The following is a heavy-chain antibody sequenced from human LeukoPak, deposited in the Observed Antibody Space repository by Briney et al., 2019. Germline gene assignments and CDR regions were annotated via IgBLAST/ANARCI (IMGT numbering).Heavy chain of an antibody. CDR1: GYTFSSYG. J-gene: IGHJ4*02. V-gene: IGHV1-69*13. D-gene: IGHD6-25*01. CDR2: IIPIFGTA. CDR3: ARDASQYGSGFDY. Sequence: ASVKVSCKSSGYTFSSYGISWVRQAPGQGLEWMGGIIPIFGTANYAQKFQGRVTITADESTSTAYMELSSLRSEDTAVYYCARDASQYGSGFDYWGQGTLVTVSS.